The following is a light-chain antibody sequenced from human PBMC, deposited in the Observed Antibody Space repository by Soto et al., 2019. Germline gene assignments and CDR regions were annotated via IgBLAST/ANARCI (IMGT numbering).Light chain of an antibody. J-gene: IGKJ1*01. Sequence: DTVLTQSPGTLSLSPGERATLSCRASQSVSSSYLAWYQQKPGQAPRLLIYGASSRATGIPDRFSGSGSGTDFTLTISRLEPEDFAVYYCQQYSIWRTFGQGTKVDIK. CDR3: QQYSIWRT. V-gene: IGKV3-20*01. CDR2: GAS. CDR1: QSVSSSY.